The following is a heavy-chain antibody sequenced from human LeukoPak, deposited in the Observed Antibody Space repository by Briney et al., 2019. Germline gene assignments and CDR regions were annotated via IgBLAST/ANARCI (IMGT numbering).Heavy chain of an antibody. CDR3: ARFDFDFWSGRSFDP. J-gene: IGHJ5*02. D-gene: IGHD3-3*01. V-gene: IGHV1-18*01. Sequence: ASVKVSCKASGYTFINYGITWVRQAPGQGLEWGGWISAYNGDTNYAQKLQGRVTMTTDTSTSTAYMELRSLRSDDTALYYCARFDFDFWSGRSFDPWGQGTLVTVSS. CDR2: ISAYNGDT. CDR1: GYTFINYG.